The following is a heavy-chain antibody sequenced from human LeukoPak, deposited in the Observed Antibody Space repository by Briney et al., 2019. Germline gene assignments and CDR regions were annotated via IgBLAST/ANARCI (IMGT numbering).Heavy chain of an antibody. J-gene: IGHJ3*02. Sequence: ASVKVSCKASGGTFSSYAISWVRQAPGQGLEWMGGIIPIFGTANYAQKFQGRVTITTDESTSTAYMELSSLRSEDTAVYYCARDGVPDDSSGYYVNAFDIWGQGTMVTVSS. V-gene: IGHV1-69*05. CDR3: ARDGVPDDSSGYYVNAFDI. CDR2: IIPIFGTA. D-gene: IGHD3-22*01. CDR1: GGTFSSYA.